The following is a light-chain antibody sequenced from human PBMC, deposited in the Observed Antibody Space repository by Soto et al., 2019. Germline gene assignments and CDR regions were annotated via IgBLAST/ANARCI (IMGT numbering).Light chain of an antibody. V-gene: IGLV1-47*01. CDR1: SSNIGSNY. CDR2: RNN. CDR3: ATWDDSLSGRV. J-gene: IGLJ2*01. Sequence: SVLTQPPSASGTPGQRVTISCSGSSSNIGSNYVYWYQQLPGTAPKLLIYRNNQRPSGVPDRFSGSKSGTSASLAISGLRSDDEADYYCATWDDSLSGRVFGGGTKVTVL.